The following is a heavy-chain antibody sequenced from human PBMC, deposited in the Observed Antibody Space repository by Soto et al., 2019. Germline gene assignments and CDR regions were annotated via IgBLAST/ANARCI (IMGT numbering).Heavy chain of an antibody. CDR2: IGGSGRIT. V-gene: IGHV3-23*01. D-gene: IGHD3-22*01. CDR3: AKSRYSDSSGDFYDY. CDR1: AFTFYNYA. Sequence: EVQLLESGGGLVQPGGSLSLSCSASAFTFYNYAMIWVRQAPVKWLEWVSGIGGSGRITYYADSVKGRFTISRDNSHNALFLQMNRLRAEHTAVYYCAKSRYSDSSGDFYDYWGQGTLVTVSS. J-gene: IGHJ4*02.